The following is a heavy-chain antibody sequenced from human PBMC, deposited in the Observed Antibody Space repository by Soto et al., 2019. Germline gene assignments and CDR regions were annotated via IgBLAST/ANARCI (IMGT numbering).Heavy chain of an antibody. CDR1: GVSISSHDW. Sequence: QVQLQESGPGLVKPSGTLSLTCAVSGVSISSHDWWTWVRQPPGKGLEWLGESHQSGNTNYNSSLESRVTIALDKSKNQLSLQLSSVTVADTAVYYGATRDSGRLYWGQGTLVTVSS. CDR2: SHQSGNT. V-gene: IGHV4-4*02. D-gene: IGHD6-13*01. J-gene: IGHJ4*02. CDR3: ATRDSGRLY.